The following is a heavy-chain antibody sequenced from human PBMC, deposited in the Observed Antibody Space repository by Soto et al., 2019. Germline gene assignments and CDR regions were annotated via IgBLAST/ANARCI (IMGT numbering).Heavy chain of an antibody. Sequence: VQLVESGGGVVQPGRSLRLSCAASGFTFSSYGMHWVRQAPGKGLEWVAVIWYDGSNKYYADSVKGRFTISRDNSKNTLYLQMNSLRAEDTAVYYCARALGIVLMVYASSPDYWGQGTLVTVSS. J-gene: IGHJ4*02. CDR3: ARALGIVLMVYASSPDY. CDR2: IWYDGSNK. V-gene: IGHV3-33*01. CDR1: GFTFSSYG. D-gene: IGHD2-8*01.